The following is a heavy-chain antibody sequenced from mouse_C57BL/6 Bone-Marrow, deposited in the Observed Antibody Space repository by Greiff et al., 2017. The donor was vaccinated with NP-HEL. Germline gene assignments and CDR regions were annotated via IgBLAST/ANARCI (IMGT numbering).Heavy chain of an antibody. D-gene: IGHD2-4*01. CDR2: IWGVGST. CDR3: ASGLRDAMDY. J-gene: IGHJ4*01. V-gene: IGHV2-6*01. CDR1: GFSLTSYG. Sequence: VKLVESGPGLVAPSHCLSITCTVSGFSLTSYGVDWVRQSPGKGLEWLGVIWGVGSTNYNSALKSRLSISKDNSKSQVFLKMNSLQTDDTAMYYCASGLRDAMDYWGQGTSVTVSS.